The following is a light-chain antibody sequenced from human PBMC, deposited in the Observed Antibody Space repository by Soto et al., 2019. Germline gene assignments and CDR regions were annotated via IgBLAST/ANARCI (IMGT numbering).Light chain of an antibody. V-gene: IGLV2-14*01. CDR1: SSDVGGYNY. J-gene: IGLJ1*01. CDR3: SSGIISCSLAG. Sequence: SVLTQPASVSGSPGQSITISCTGTSSDVGGYNYVSWYQQHPGKAPKLMIYDVSNRPSGVSNRFSGSKSGNTASLTISGLQADFDFNYYCSSGIISCSLAGVGTVTMVTV. CDR2: DVS.